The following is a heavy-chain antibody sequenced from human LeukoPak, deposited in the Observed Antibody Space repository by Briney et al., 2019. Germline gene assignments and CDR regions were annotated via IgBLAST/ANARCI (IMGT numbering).Heavy chain of an antibody. CDR3: ARSQLGYCSGGSCYSGTYYFDY. J-gene: IGHJ4*02. V-gene: IGHV4-30-4*01. Sequence: SETLSLTCTVSGGSISSGAHFWSWVRQPPGEGLEWIGFSYYSGSTYYNPSLKSRVTISVDTSKNQFSLKLTSVTAADTAVYYCARSQLGYCSGGSCYSGTYYFDYWGQGTLVTVSS. CDR2: SYYSGST. CDR1: GGSISSGAHF. D-gene: IGHD2-15*01.